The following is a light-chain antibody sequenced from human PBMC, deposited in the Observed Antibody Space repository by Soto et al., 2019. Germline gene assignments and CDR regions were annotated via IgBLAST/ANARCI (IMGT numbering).Light chain of an antibody. CDR2: EGT. Sequence: QSALTQPVSVSGSPGQSITISCTGTNSDVGSYNFVSWYQQHPGKTPKVIIYEGTKRPAGVSDRLSGSKSGNTASLTISGLQAEDEADYYCCSYAGNGTLKFGGGTKLTVL. J-gene: IGLJ2*01. CDR3: CSYAGNGTLK. CDR1: NSDVGSYNF. V-gene: IGLV2-23*01.